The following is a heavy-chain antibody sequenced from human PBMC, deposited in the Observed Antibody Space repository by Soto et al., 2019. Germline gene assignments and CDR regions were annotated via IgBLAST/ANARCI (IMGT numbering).Heavy chain of an antibody. CDR3: ARDLRRQLVPYFQH. J-gene: IGHJ1*01. Sequence: SVKVSCKASGGTFSSYAISWVRQAPGQGLEWMGGIIPIFGTANYAQKFQGRVTITADESTSTAYMELSSLRSEDTAVYHCARDLRRQLVPYFQHWGQGTLVTVSS. CDR2: IIPIFGTA. D-gene: IGHD6-13*01. CDR1: GGTFSSYA. V-gene: IGHV1-69*01.